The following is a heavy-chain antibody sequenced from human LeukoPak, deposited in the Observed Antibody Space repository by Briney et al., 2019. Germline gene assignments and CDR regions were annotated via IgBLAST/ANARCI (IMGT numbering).Heavy chain of an antibody. Sequence: SVKVSCKASGGTFSSCTISWVRQAPGQGLEWMGRIIPILGIANYAQKFQGRVTITADKSTSTAYMELSSLRSEDTAVYYCASFRTGTTYWKFDYWGQGTLVTVSS. D-gene: IGHD1-1*01. CDR3: ASFRTGTTYWKFDY. CDR1: GGTFSSCT. CDR2: IIPILGIA. V-gene: IGHV1-69*02. J-gene: IGHJ4*02.